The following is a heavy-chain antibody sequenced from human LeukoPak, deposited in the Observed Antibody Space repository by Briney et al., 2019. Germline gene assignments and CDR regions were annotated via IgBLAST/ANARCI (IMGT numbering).Heavy chain of an antibody. CDR2: IRYDGSNK. D-gene: IGHD2-2*01. Sequence: GGSLRLSCAASGFTFSSYGMHWVRQAPGKGLEWVAFIRYDGSNKYYADSVKGRFTISRDNSKNTLYLQMNSLRAEDTAVYYCANTRGGYCSSTSCYFIGPNVDAFDIWGQGTMVTVSS. CDR3: ANTRGGYCSSTSCYFIGPNVDAFDI. CDR1: GFTFSSYG. J-gene: IGHJ3*02. V-gene: IGHV3-30*02.